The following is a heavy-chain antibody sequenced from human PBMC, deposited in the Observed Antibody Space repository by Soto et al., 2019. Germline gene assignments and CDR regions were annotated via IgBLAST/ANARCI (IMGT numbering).Heavy chain of an antibody. V-gene: IGHV1-69*06. CDR2: TGSGTGPG. J-gene: IGHJ4*02. CDR1: GGTLSTNP. Sequence: QVQLVQSGAEVKKPGSSVKVSCKASGGTLSTNPISWVRQAPGQGLEWMGGTGSGTGPGNHAQKFQGRLTITVDKSTSTVYMELSSLSSEDTAVYYCARRDSGGFYRYFDSWGQGTLVTVSS. D-gene: IGHD2-15*01. CDR3: ARRDSGGFYRYFDS.